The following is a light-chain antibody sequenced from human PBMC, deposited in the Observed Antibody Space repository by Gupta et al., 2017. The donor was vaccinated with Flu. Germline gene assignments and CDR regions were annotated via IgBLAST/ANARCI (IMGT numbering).Light chain of an antibody. Sequence: PSSVSASVGDRVTITCRASQDIRSWLAWYQQKPGKAPELLIYAASSLQSGVPSRFSGSGSGTDFTLTISSLQPEDFATYYCQQSSNFPYTFGQGTKLEIK. CDR3: QQSSNFPYT. CDR2: AAS. V-gene: IGKV1-12*01. J-gene: IGKJ2*01. CDR1: QDIRSW.